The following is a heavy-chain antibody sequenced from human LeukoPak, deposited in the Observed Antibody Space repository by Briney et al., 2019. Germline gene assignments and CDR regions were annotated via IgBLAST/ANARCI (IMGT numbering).Heavy chain of an antibody. Sequence: ASVKVSCNASGYTFTTYGISWVRQAPGQGLEWMGWISAYNGNTNYAQKLQGRVTMTTDTSTSTAYMELRSLRSDDTAVYYCATDWCSSTSCYQNWFDPWGQGTLVTVSS. CDR1: GYTFTTYG. CDR3: ATDWCSSTSCYQNWFDP. D-gene: IGHD2-2*01. CDR2: ISAYNGNT. J-gene: IGHJ5*02. V-gene: IGHV1-18*01.